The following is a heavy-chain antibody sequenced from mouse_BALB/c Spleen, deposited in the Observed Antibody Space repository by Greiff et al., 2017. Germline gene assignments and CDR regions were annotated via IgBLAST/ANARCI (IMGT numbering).Heavy chain of an antibody. D-gene: IGHD2-1*01. Sequence: DVMLVESGGGLVKPGGSLKLSCAASGFTFSSYAMSWVRQTPEKRLEWVASISSGGSTYYPDSVKGRFTISRDNARNILYLQMSSLRSEDTAMYYCAREDCYGNYWYFDVWGAGTTVTVSS. J-gene: IGHJ1*01. CDR1: GFTFSSYA. V-gene: IGHV5-6-5*01. CDR3: AREDCYGNYWYFDV. CDR2: ISSGGST.